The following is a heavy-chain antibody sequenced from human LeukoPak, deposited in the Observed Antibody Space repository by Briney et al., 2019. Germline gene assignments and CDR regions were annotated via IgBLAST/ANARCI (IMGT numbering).Heavy chain of an antibody. CDR3: ARVHSIFGVVMYYFDY. V-gene: IGHV3-7*01. CDR1: GFTFSSYW. D-gene: IGHD3-3*02. CDR2: IKQDGSEK. Sequence: GGSLRLSCAASGFTFSSYWMSWVRQAPGKGLEWVANIKQDGSEKYYVDSVKGRFTISRDNAKNSLYLQMNSLRAEDTAVCYCARVHSIFGVVMYYFDYWGQGTLVTVSS. J-gene: IGHJ4*02.